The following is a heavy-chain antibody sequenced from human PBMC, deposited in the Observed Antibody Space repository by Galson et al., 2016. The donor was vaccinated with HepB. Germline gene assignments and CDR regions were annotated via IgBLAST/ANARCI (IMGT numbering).Heavy chain of an antibody. CDR2: ISVSGSTI. J-gene: IGHJ2*01. Sequence: SLRLSCAASGFTFSDYYMSWIRQAPGKGLEWVSYISVSGSTIYHADSVRGRFTISRDDAKNSLYLQMNSLRADDTAVYYCARVGNMVARGYFDLWGRGSLVTVSS. V-gene: IGHV3-11*01. CDR3: ARVGNMVARGYFDL. D-gene: IGHD5-12*01. CDR1: GFTFSDYY.